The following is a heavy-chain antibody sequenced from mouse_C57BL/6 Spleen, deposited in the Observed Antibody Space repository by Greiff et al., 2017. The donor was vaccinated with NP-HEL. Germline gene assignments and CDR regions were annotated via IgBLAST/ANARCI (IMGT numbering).Heavy chain of an antibody. CDR2: INPNNGGT. CDR1: GYTFTDYY. Sequence: EVKLQQSGPELVKPGASVKISCKASGYTFTDYYMNWVKQSHGKSLEWIGDINPNNGGTSYNQKFKGKATLTVDKSSSTAYMELRSLTSEDSAVYYCARGYSNHYYAMDYWGQGTSVTVSS. J-gene: IGHJ4*01. D-gene: IGHD2-5*01. CDR3: ARGYSNHYYAMDY. V-gene: IGHV1-26*01.